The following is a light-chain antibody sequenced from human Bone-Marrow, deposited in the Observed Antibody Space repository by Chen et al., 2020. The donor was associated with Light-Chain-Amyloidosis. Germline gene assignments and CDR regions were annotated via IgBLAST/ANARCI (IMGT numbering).Light chain of an antibody. CDR1: SSNIGNNY. CDR2: DNN. Sequence: QSVLTQPPSVSAAPGQKVTISCSGSSSNIGNNYVYWYQQLPGTAPKLLIYDNNKLPAGVPDRFSGSKSVTSTTLGITGLQTGDEADYYCGTWDSSLSAVVFGGGTKLTVL. CDR3: GTWDSSLSAVV. V-gene: IGLV1-51*01. J-gene: IGLJ2*01.